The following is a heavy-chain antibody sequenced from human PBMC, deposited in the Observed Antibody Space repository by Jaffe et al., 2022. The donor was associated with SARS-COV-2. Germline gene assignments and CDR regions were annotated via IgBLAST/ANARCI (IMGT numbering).Heavy chain of an antibody. J-gene: IGHJ6*02. Sequence: EVQLVESGGGLVQPGGSLRLSCAASGFTFSSYWMHWVRQVPGEGLVWVSRINGDGSSTNYADSVKGRFAISRDNAKNTLYLQMSSLRVDDTAVYYCARPVESAVRNSVDVWGQGTTVTVSS. V-gene: IGHV3-74*01. CDR1: GFTFSSYW. D-gene: IGHD1-7*01. CDR2: INGDGSST. CDR3: ARPVESAVRNSVDV.